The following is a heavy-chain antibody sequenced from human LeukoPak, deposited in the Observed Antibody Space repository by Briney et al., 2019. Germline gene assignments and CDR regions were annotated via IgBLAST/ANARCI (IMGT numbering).Heavy chain of an antibody. CDR1: AFTFSNYW. J-gene: IGHJ4*02. CDR2: INKDGSAK. CDR3: ARDDGGLGYCSGGSCYSHFDS. V-gene: IGHV3-7*01. Sequence: GGSLRLSCAASAFTFSNYWMSWVRQAPGKGLEWVANINKDGSAKYYVDSVKGRFTICRDNAKNSLYLQMNSLRAEDTAVYYCARDDGGLGYCSGGSCYSHFDSWGQGTLVTVSS. D-gene: IGHD2-15*01.